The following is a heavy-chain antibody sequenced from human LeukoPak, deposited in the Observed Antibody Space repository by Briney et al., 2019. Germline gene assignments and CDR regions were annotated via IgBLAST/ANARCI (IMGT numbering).Heavy chain of an antibody. CDR1: GYTFTDYY. J-gene: IGHJ5*02. Sequence: GASVKVSCKASGYTFTDYYMHWVRQAPGQGLEWMGWINPNSGGTNYAQKFQGRVTMTRDTSISTAYMELSRLRSDDTAVYYCARDIVMVTYWFDPWGQGTLVTVSS. D-gene: IGHD5-18*01. V-gene: IGHV1-2*02. CDR3: ARDIVMVTYWFDP. CDR2: INPNSGGT.